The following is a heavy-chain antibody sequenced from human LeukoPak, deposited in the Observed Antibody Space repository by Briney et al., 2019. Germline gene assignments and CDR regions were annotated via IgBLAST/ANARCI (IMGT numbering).Heavy chain of an antibody. CDR1: GFTFDDYA. V-gene: IGHV3-9*01. J-gene: IGHJ4*02. D-gene: IGHD1-26*01. Sequence: PGGSLRLSCAASGFTFDDYAMHWVRQAPGKGLEWVSGISWNSGNIGYADSVKGRFTISRDNAKNSLYLQMNSLRLEDTALYYCAKDRYSGSFYSIDYWGQGTLVTVSS. CDR2: ISWNSGNI. CDR3: AKDRYSGSFYSIDY.